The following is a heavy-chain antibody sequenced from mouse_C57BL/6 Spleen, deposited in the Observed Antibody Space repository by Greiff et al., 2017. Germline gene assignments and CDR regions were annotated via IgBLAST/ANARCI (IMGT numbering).Heavy chain of an antibody. J-gene: IGHJ3*01. CDR1: GYTFTNYW. D-gene: IGHD1-1*01. CDR3: ARSEYYYGSGPSWFAY. Sequence: VKLVESGAELVRPGTSVKMSCKASGYTFTNYWIGWAKQRPGHGLEWIGDIYPGGGYTNYNEKFKGKATLTADKSSSTAYMQFSSLTSEDSAIYYCARSEYYYGSGPSWFAYWGQGTLVTVSA. CDR2: IYPGGGYT. V-gene: IGHV1-63*01.